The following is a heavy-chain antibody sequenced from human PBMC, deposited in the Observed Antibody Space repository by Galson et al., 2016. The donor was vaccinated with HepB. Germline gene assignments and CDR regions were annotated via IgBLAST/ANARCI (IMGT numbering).Heavy chain of an antibody. CDR1: EYSSTNYW. Sequence: QSGAEVKKPGESLKISCQGSEYSSTNYWIAWVRQMPGKGLEWMGTIYPGDSDTRYSPSFQGQVTISADKSINTAYLQWSSLKASDTAMYYCASTPSIFGVVPFDYWGQGTLVTVSS. CDR2: IYPGDSDT. CDR3: ASTPSIFGVVPFDY. J-gene: IGHJ4*02. V-gene: IGHV5-51*01. D-gene: IGHD3-3*01.